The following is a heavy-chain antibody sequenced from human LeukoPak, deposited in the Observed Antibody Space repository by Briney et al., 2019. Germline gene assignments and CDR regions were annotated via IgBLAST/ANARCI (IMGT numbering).Heavy chain of an antibody. CDR2: ISGSGGST. CDR3: ARDSRPSGDLEGFDP. V-gene: IGHV3-23*01. CDR1: GFTFSSYA. J-gene: IGHJ5*02. D-gene: IGHD4-17*01. Sequence: GGSLRLSCAASGFTFSSYAMSWVRQAPGKGLEWVSAISGSGGSTYYADSVKGRFTISRDNAKNSLYLQMNSLRAEDTAVYYCARDSRPSGDLEGFDPWGQGTLVTVSS.